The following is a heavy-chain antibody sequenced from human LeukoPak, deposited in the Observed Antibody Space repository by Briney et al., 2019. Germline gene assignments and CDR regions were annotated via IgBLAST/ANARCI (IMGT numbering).Heavy chain of an antibody. Sequence: PSETLSLTCALYGGSFSGYYWSWIRQPPGKGLEWIGEINHSGSTNYNPSLKSRVTISVDTSKNQFSLKLSSVTAADTAVYYCARAGGIYYDSSGYLPTSFDYWGQGTLVTVSS. J-gene: IGHJ4*02. CDR3: ARAGGIYYDSSGYLPTSFDY. CDR2: INHSGST. D-gene: IGHD3-22*01. V-gene: IGHV4-34*01. CDR1: GGSFSGYY.